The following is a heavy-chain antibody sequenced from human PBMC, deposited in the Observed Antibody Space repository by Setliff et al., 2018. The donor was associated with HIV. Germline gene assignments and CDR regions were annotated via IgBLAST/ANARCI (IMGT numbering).Heavy chain of an antibody. Sequence: RLSCVASGFTLSSHEMSWVRQAPGKGLEWVSVIYSGGSTYYADSVKGRFTISRDNSKNTLYLQMNSLRAEDTAVYYCAGESSIAVAEYFQHWGQGTLVTVSS. CDR3: AGESSIAVAEYFQH. V-gene: IGHV3-53*01. J-gene: IGHJ1*01. D-gene: IGHD6-19*01. CDR2: IYSGGST. CDR1: GFTLSSHE.